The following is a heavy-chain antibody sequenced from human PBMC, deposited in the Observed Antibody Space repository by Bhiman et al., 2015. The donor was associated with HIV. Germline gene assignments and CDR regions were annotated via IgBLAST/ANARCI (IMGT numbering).Heavy chain of an antibody. CDR3: ARGYTYGHGRHGFDY. Sequence: EVQLVESGGGLVQPGGSLRISCAASGFTFDDYAMHWVRQAPGKGLEWVSLISSTSTNIFYADSVKGRFTISRDNAKNSLYLQMNSLRAEDTAVYYCARGYTYGHGRHGFDYWGQGILVTVSS. J-gene: IGHJ4*02. V-gene: IGHV3-21*01. CDR1: GFTFDDYA. D-gene: IGHD5-18*01. CDR2: ISSTSTNI.